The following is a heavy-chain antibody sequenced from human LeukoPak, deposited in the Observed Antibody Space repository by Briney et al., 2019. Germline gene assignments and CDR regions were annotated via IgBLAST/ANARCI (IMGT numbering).Heavy chain of an antibody. Sequence: PSGTLSLTCAVSGGPISSSNWWSWVRQPPGKGLEWIGEIYHSGSTNYYPSLKSRVTILLDKSKNQFSLKLSSVTAADTAVYYCARDLGYCSGGRCDDSSGQGTLVTVSS. CDR1: GGPISSSNW. CDR2: IYHSGST. V-gene: IGHV4-4*02. D-gene: IGHD2-15*01. CDR3: ARDLGYCSGGRCDDS. J-gene: IGHJ4*02.